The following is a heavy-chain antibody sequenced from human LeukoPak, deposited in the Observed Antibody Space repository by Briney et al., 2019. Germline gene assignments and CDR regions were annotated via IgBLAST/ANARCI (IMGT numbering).Heavy chain of an antibody. CDR3: TRTIAGYTDS. J-gene: IGHJ4*02. Sequence: SQTLSLTCAISGDSVSSNSASWDWIRQSPSRGLEWLGRTYYRSKWYYGYAVSVKSRITINPDTSKNQFSLQLNSVTPEDTAIYYCTRTIAGYTDSWGQGTLVTVSS. CDR1: GDSVSSNSAS. CDR2: TYYRSKWYY. V-gene: IGHV6-1*01. D-gene: IGHD2-2*02.